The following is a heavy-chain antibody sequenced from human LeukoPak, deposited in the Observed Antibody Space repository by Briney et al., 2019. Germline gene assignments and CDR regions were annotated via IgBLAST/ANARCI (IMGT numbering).Heavy chain of an antibody. V-gene: IGHV3-30*02. CDR1: GFTFSSYG. CDR2: IRYDGSNK. Sequence: GGSLRLSCAASGFTFSSYGMHWVRQAPGKGLEWAAFIRYDGSNKYYADSVKGRFTISRDNSKNTLYLQMNSLRAEDTAVYYCARSGTNYYYYYMDGWGKGTTVTVS. J-gene: IGHJ6*03. D-gene: IGHD1-26*01. CDR3: ARSGTNYYYYYMDG.